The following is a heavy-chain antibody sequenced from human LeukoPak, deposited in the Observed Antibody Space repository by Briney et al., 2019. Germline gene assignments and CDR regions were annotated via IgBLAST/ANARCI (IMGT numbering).Heavy chain of an antibody. V-gene: IGHV3-30-3*01. CDR1: GFTFSSYA. J-gene: IGHJ3*02. D-gene: IGHD3-22*01. CDR2: ISYDGSNK. CDR3: ARVDYYDGSGYYDDAFDI. Sequence: AGRSLRLSCAASGFTFSSYAMHWVRQAPGKGLEWVAVISYDGSNKYYADSVKGRFTISRDNSKNTLYLQMNSLRAEDTAVYYCARVDYYDGSGYYDDAFDIWGQGTMVTVSS.